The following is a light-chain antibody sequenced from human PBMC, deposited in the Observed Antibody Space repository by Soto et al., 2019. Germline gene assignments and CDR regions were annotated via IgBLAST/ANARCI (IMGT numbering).Light chain of an antibody. CDR2: NNN. V-gene: IGLV1-44*01. Sequence: QSVLTQPPSASGTPGQRVTISCSGGSSNIGSNTVNWYHQLPGTAPKLLIYNNNQRPSGVTDRFSGSTSGTSASLAISGLLSEDEADYYGATWDDSLNGVVFGGGTKVTVL. CDR1: SSNIGSNT. J-gene: IGLJ2*01. CDR3: ATWDDSLNGVV.